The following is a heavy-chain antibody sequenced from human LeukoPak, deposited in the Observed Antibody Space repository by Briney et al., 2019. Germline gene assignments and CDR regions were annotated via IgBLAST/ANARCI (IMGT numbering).Heavy chain of an antibody. CDR1: GFTFSSYS. CDR2: ISSSSSYI. Sequence: GGSLRLSCAASGFTFSSYSMNWVRQAPGKGLEWVSSISSSSSYIYYADSVKGRFTISRDNAKNSLSLQMNSLRAEDTAMYYCARRYCVGGSCYTVIDYWGQGTLVTVSS. D-gene: IGHD2-15*01. CDR3: ARRYCVGGSCYTVIDY. J-gene: IGHJ4*02. V-gene: IGHV3-21*01.